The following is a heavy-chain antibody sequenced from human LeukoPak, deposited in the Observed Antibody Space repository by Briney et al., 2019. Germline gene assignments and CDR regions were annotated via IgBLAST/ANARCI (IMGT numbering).Heavy chain of an antibody. J-gene: IGHJ4*02. CDR2: IYPGDSDT. Sequence: GESLEISLKGSGYSFTSYWIGWGRAMPGKGLEWMGIIYPGDSDTRYSPSFQGQVTISADESISTAYLQWSSLKASDTAMYYCARSDCSSTSCPLDYWGQGTLVTVSS. D-gene: IGHD2-2*01. V-gene: IGHV5-51*01. CDR1: GYSFTSYW. CDR3: ARSDCSSTSCPLDY.